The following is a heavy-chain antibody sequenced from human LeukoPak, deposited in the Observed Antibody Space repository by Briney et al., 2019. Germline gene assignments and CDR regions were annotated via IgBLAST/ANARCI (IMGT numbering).Heavy chain of an antibody. Sequence: SETLSLTCAVYGGSFSGYYWSWIRQPPGKGLEWIGEINHSGSTNYNPSLKSRVTISVDTSKNQFSLKLSSVTAADTAVYYCARETSLGDYYYYYYMDVWGKGTTVTVSS. D-gene: IGHD3-16*02. J-gene: IGHJ6*03. CDR2: INHSGST. CDR1: GGSFSGYY. V-gene: IGHV4-34*01. CDR3: ARETSLGDYYYYYYMDV.